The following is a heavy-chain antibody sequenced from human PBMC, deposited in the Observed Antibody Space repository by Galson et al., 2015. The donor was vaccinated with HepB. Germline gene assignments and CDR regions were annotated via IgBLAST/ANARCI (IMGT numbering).Heavy chain of an antibody. Sequence: SLRLSCAASEFTFSSYWMNWVRQAPGKGLEWVANINPDGSEKYYVASLKGRFTISRANAKNSLYLQLDSLRAEDTAVYYCARRISLVRGIITKPDYYYGKDVWGQGTTVTVAS. CDR1: EFTFSSYW. V-gene: IGHV3-7*03. D-gene: IGHD3-10*01. CDR2: INPDGSEK. J-gene: IGHJ6*02. CDR3: ARRISLVRGIITKPDYYYGKDV.